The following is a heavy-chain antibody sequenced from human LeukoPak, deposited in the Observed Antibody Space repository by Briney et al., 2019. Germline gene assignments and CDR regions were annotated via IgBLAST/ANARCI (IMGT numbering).Heavy chain of an antibody. V-gene: IGHV4-59*08. CDR1: GGSISRYH. J-gene: IGHJ6*02. Sequence: SETLSLTCTVSGGSISRYHWSWVRRPPGKGLEWVGYVYYSGSTNYNLSLKSRVTISVDTSTHKFSLKLSSVAAASTAGYYFAGHSARYSYGYGWSEPYCGMDVWGQGTTVTVSS. D-gene: IGHD5-18*01. CDR3: AGHSARYSYGYGWSEPYCGMDV. CDR2: VYYSGST.